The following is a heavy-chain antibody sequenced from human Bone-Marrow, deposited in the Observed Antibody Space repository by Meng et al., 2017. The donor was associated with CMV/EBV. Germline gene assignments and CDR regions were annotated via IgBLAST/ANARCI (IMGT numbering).Heavy chain of an antibody. J-gene: IGHJ4*02. Sequence: GESLKISCAASGFTFSSYTMTWLRQAPGEGLEWVSSISSDSRYIYYEDSVTGRFTISRVNARNSLYLQMNFLRAEDTAVYYCVRADPTKKSSAVSCLAFCGQGQLVNVSS. D-gene: IGHD2-15*01. CDR3: VRADPTKKSSAVSCLAF. V-gene: IGHV3-21*01. CDR2: ISSDSRYI. CDR1: GFTFSSYT.